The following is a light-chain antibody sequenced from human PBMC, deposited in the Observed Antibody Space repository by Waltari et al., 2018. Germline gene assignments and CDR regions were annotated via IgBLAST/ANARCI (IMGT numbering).Light chain of an antibody. J-gene: IGKJ1*01. CDR2: GAS. Sequence: EIVLTQSPGTLSLSPGERATLSCRASQSVGGSLAWYQQKPGQAPRLLIYGASNRATGIPDRFSGSGSGTDFSLTISRLEPEDFSVYYCQHYVRLPVTFGQGTRVEIK. V-gene: IGKV3-20*01. CDR1: QSVGGS. CDR3: QHYVRLPVT.